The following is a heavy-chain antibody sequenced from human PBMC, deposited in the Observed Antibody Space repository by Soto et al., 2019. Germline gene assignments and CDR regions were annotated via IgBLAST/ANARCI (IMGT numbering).Heavy chain of an antibody. D-gene: IGHD4-17*01. CDR2: IYSSGTT. Sequence: PSETLSLTCTVSGGSISIYFWSWIRHSPGKGLEWITHIYSSGTTNYNPSLKSRVTISVDTSKNQFSLKLRSVTAADTAVYYCATDYGDYVGAFDIWGQGTMVTVSS. CDR3: ATDYGDYVGAFDI. V-gene: IGHV4-59*01. CDR1: GGSISIYF. J-gene: IGHJ3*02.